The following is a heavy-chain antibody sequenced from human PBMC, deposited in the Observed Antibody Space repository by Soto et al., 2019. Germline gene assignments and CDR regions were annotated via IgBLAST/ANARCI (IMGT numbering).Heavy chain of an antibody. CDR2: IKSKTDGGTT. Sequence: SLRLSCAASGFTFSNAWISWVRQAPGKGLEWVGRIKSKTDGGTTDYAAPVKGRFTISRDDSKNTLYLQMNSLKTEDTAVYYCTTDPLRITIFGVVPPIWGQGTMVTVSS. V-gene: IGHV3-15*01. CDR1: GFTFSNAW. CDR3: TTDPLRITIFGVVPPI. J-gene: IGHJ3*02. D-gene: IGHD3-3*01.